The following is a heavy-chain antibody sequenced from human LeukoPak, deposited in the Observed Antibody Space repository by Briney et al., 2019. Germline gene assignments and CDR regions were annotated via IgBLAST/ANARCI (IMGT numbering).Heavy chain of an antibody. J-gene: IGHJ5*02. CDR1: GYTFTGYY. CDR3: ARGRGIVGAYNWFVP. V-gene: IGHV1-2*02. Sequence: ASVKVSCKASGYTFTGYYMHWVRQAPGQGLEWMGWINPNSGGTNYAQKFQGRVTMTRDTSISTAYMELSRLRSDDTAVYYCARGRGIVGAYNWFVPWGQGTLVTVSS. CDR2: INPNSGGT. D-gene: IGHD1-26*01.